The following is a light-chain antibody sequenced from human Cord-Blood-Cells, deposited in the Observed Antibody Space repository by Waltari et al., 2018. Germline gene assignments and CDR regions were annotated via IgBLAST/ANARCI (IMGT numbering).Light chain of an antibody. Sequence: QSALTQPASLSGSPGQSITISCTGTSSDVGRYNLVSWYQQHPGKAPKLMIYEGSKRPSGVSNRFSGSKSGNTASLTISGLQAEDEADYYCCSYAGSVVFGGGTKLTVL. J-gene: IGLJ2*01. CDR3: CSYAGSVV. CDR2: EGS. V-gene: IGLV2-23*01. CDR1: SSDVGRYNL.